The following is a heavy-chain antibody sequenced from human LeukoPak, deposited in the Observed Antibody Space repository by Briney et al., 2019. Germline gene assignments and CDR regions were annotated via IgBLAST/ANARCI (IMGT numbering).Heavy chain of an antibody. CDR1: GFTFSSYG. V-gene: IGHV3-23*01. CDR3: AKDDAWLRFGE. CDR2: ISGSGGST. J-gene: IGHJ4*02. Sequence: PGGSLRLSCAASGFTFSSYGMSWVRQAPGKGLEWVSAISGSGGSTYYADSVKGRFTISRDNSKNTVYLEVISLTAEDTAVYYCAKDDAWLRFGEWSQGTLVTVSS. D-gene: IGHD3-10*01.